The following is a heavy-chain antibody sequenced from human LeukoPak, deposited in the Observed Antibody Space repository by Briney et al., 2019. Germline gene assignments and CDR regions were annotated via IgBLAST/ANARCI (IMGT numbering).Heavy chain of an antibody. Sequence: GGSLRLSCAASGFTFSSYWMTWVRQAPGKGLEWVATIKHDGTEIYYVDSVKGRFTISRDNVRSSLYLQMNSLRAEDTAVYYCARSLDYWGQGTLVTVSS. CDR3: ARSLDY. J-gene: IGHJ4*02. CDR2: IKHDGTEI. V-gene: IGHV3-7*01. CDR1: GFTFSSYW.